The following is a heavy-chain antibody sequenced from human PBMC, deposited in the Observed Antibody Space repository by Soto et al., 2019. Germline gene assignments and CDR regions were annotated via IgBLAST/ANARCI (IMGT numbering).Heavy chain of an antibody. CDR1: GYASLSYA. J-gene: IGHJ4*02. Sequence: QVQLVQSGPEMMQPGASVKVSCKASGYASLSYAMHWVRQVHGQVYEWLGWFNAGVDGTMYSERFQGRVRITRDTSANTVYMELNALTSEDTAVYYCAREVPGVTSFDYWGQGTLVIVSS. CDR3: AREVPGVTSFDY. D-gene: IGHD3-10*01. V-gene: IGHV1-3*01. CDR2: FNAGVDGT.